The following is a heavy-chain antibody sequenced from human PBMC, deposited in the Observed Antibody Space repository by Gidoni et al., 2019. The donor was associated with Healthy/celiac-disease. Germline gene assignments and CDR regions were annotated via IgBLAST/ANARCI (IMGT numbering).Heavy chain of an antibody. D-gene: IGHD1-20*01. CDR2: IYYSGST. J-gene: IGHJ5*02. CDR3: ARQGYNWNLKGNWFDP. Sequence: QVQLQESGPGLVKPSETLSLTCTVSGGSISSYYWSWIRQPPGKGLEWIGYIYYSGSTNYNPSLKSRVTISVDTSKNQFSLKLSSVTAADTAVYYCARQGYNWNLKGNWFDPWGQGTLVTVSS. CDR1: GGSISSYY. V-gene: IGHV4-59*01.